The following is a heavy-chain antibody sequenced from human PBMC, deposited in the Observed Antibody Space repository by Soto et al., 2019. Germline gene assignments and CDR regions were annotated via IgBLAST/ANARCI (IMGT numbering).Heavy chain of an antibody. CDR3: VVYSSSSGRHFDY. Sequence: GESLKISCKSSGYIFSKYWIGWVRQMPGKGLEWMGIIYPGDSDTRYSPSFQGQVTVSADKSITTAYLQWRSLKASDTAIYYCVVYSSSSGRHFDYWGQGTLVTVSS. CDR1: GYIFSKYW. V-gene: IGHV5-51*01. D-gene: IGHD6-6*01. CDR2: IYPGDSDT. J-gene: IGHJ4*02.